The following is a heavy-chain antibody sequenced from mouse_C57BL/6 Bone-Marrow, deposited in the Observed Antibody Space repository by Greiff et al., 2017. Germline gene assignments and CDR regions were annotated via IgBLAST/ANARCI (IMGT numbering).Heavy chain of an antibody. CDR1: GYTFTDYY. CDR3: ARWGKLGEGAWFAY. V-gene: IGHV1-77*01. Sequence: QVQLQQSGAELVKPGASVKISCKASGYTFTDYYINWVKQRPGQGLEWIGKLGPGSGSTYYNEKFKGKATLTADKSSSTAYMQLSSLTSEDSAVYFCARWGKLGEGAWFAYWGQGTLVTVSA. J-gene: IGHJ3*01. D-gene: IGHD4-1*01. CDR2: LGPGSGST.